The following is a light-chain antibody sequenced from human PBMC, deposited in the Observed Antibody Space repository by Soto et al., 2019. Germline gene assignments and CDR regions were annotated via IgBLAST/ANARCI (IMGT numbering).Light chain of an antibody. J-gene: IGKJ4*01. V-gene: IGKV3-11*01. Sequence: EIVLTQSPATLSLSPGERATLSCRASKSVSNYLARYKQKPGQAPRLLIYDASNRATGIPARFSGSGSGTDFTLTISYLEPEDSAVYYCQQRSNWPLIFGGGTKVEIK. CDR1: KSVSNY. CDR2: DAS. CDR3: QQRSNWPLI.